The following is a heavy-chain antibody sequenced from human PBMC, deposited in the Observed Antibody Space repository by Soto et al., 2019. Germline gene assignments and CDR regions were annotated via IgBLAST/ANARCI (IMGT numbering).Heavy chain of an antibody. CDR3: AKNGCGGDCYSSVAGNWFDP. Sequence: EVQLLESGGGLVQPGGSLRLSCVASGFTFSGNVMSWVRQAPGKVLEWISIISGSGGSTYYADSVKGRFTISRDNSNNTLYLQMHSLTAADTAVYYCAKNGCGGDCYSSVAGNWFDPWGQGTLVTVSS. CDR1: GFTFSGNV. D-gene: IGHD2-21*02. CDR2: ISGSGGST. V-gene: IGHV3-23*01. J-gene: IGHJ5*02.